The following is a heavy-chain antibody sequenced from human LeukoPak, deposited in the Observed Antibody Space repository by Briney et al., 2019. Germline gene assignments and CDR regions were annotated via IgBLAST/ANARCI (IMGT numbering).Heavy chain of an antibody. J-gene: IGHJ6*02. Sequence: GPLRLSCAASGFTFSDYYMSWIRQAPGKGLEWVSYISSSGSTIYYADSVKGRFTISRDNAKNSLYLQMNSLRAEDTAVYYCARDWNLYYYDSSGYRRDYYYGMDVWGQGTTVTVSS. CDR3: ARDWNLYYYDSSGYRRDYYYGMDV. D-gene: IGHD3-22*01. CDR1: GFTFSDYY. CDR2: ISSSGSTI. V-gene: IGHV3-11*04.